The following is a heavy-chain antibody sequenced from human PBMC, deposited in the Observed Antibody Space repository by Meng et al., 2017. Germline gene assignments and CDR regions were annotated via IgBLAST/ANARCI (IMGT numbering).Heavy chain of an antibody. V-gene: IGHV3-33*01. CDR1: GFTFSSYG. Sequence: GESLKISCAASGFTFSSYGMHWVRQAPGKGLEWVAVIWYDGSNKYYADPVKGRFTISRDNSKNTLYLQMNSLRAEDTAVYYCARERRRAAANIRWGQGTLVTVSS. CDR3: ARERRRAAANIR. J-gene: IGHJ4*02. CDR2: IWYDGSNK. D-gene: IGHD6-13*01.